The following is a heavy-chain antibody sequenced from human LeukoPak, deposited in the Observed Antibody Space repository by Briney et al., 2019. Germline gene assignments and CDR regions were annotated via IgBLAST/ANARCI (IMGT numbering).Heavy chain of an antibody. CDR1: GGSFSGYY. J-gene: IGHJ4*02. CDR2: INHSGST. D-gene: IGHD3-16*01. Sequence: SPSETLSLTCAVYGGSFSGYYWSWIRQPPGKGLEWIGEINHSGSTNYNPSLKSRVTISVDTSKNHFSLKLNSVTTADTAVYYCTRGAGWLIDYWGQGILVTVSS. V-gene: IGHV4-34*01. CDR3: TRGAGWLIDY.